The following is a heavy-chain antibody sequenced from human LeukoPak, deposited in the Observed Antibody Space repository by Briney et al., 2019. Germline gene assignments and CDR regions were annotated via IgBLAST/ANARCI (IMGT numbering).Heavy chain of an antibody. Sequence: GGSLRLSCAASGFTFSSYSMTWVRQAPGKGLEWVSAISGSGGSTYYADSVKGRFTISRDNSKNTLYLQMNSLRAEDTAVYYCAKEKEVVTMIGNDYWGQGTLVTVSS. D-gene: IGHD3-22*01. CDR2: ISGSGGST. CDR1: GFTFSSYS. CDR3: AKEKEVVTMIGNDY. J-gene: IGHJ4*02. V-gene: IGHV3-23*01.